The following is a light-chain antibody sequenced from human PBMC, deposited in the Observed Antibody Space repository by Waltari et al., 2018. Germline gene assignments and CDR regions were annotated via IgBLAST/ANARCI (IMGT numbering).Light chain of an antibody. Sequence: DVVLTQSPLSLPVTLGQPASMSCRSSQSPGHSDGTHYLNWFHQRPGRSPRRLIYKISRRESGVPDRFSGSGSGTDFTLNISRVESEDFGVYYCMQGSHWPRTFGQGTKLEI. J-gene: IGKJ2*01. CDR1: QSPGHSDGTHY. CDR2: KIS. V-gene: IGKV2-30*02. CDR3: MQGSHWPRT.